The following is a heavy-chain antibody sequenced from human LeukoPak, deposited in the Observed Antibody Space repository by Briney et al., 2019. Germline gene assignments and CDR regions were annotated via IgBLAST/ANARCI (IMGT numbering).Heavy chain of an antibody. CDR3: ARRLAYCGGDCYHNWFDP. D-gene: IGHD2-21*02. J-gene: IGHJ5*02. CDR1: GGSFSGYY. CDR2: INHSGST. V-gene: IGHV4-34*01. Sequence: SETLSLTCAVYGGSFSGYYWSWIRQPPGKGLEWIGEINHSGSTNYNPSLKSRVTISVDTSKKQFSLKLSSVTAADTAVYYCARRLAYCGGDCYHNWFDPWGQGTLVTVSS.